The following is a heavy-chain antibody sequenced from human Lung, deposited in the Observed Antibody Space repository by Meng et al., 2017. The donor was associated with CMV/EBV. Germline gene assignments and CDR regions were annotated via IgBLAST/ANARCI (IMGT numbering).Heavy chain of an antibody. V-gene: IGHV3-48*03. CDR1: RFTFSAYE. D-gene: IGHD3-16*01. CDR2: IGGSGGPI. Sequence: GGSLRLSCAASRFTFSAYEMNWVRQAPGKGLEWVSYIGGSGGPINYADSVRGRFTISRNNARNSLYLQMNSLRAEDTAVYYCARGGYDYVWGSLDYWGQGTXVTVSS. J-gene: IGHJ4*02. CDR3: ARGGYDYVWGSLDY.